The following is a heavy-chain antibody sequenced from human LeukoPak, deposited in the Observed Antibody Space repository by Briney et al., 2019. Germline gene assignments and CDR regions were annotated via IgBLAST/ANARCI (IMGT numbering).Heavy chain of an antibody. CDR1: GFTFRSYA. Sequence: GGSLRLSCAASGFTFRSYAMTWVRQAPGKGLEWVSVIIGNGGDIHYAGSVRGRFTISRDNSKNTLYLQMNSLRVEDTAVYYCAKDRIPDGRYSIDFWGPGTLVTVSS. J-gene: IGHJ4*02. V-gene: IGHV3-23*01. CDR3: AKDRIPDGRYSIDF. D-gene: IGHD5-24*01. CDR2: IIGNGGDI.